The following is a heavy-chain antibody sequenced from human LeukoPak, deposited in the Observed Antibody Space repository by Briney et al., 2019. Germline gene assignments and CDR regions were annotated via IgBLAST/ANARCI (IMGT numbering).Heavy chain of an antibody. V-gene: IGHV3-49*03. Sequence: PGGPLTLSCTGSGFTFGVYAMTCLPQAPGKALEWVGFIRSQIYGGTPEYAASVKGRFTISRDDSEGVAYLQMNSLKTEDTAVYYCTRDQTPYYWGQGTLVTVSS. CDR1: GFTFGVYA. CDR3: TRDQTPYY. J-gene: IGHJ4*02. CDR2: IRSQIYGGTP.